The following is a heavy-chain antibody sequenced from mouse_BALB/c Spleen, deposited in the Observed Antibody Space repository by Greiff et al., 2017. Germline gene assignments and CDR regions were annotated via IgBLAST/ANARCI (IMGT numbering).Heavy chain of an antibody. V-gene: IGHV1-69*02. CDR2: IDTSDSYT. CDR1: GYTFTDYW. Sequence: QVQLKESGAELVKPGASVKMSCKASGYTFTDYWMHWVKQRPGQGLEWIGAIDTSDSYTSYNQKFKGKATLTVDESSSTAYMQLSSLTSEDSAVYYCARGEGDYWYFDVWGAGTTVTVSS. J-gene: IGHJ1*01. CDR3: ARGEGDYWYFDV. D-gene: IGHD2-4*01.